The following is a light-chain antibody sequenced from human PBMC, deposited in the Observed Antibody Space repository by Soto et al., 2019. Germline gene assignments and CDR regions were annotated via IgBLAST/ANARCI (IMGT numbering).Light chain of an antibody. CDR3: CTCAGSCTYV. V-gene: IGLV2-11*01. Sequence: QCVLTHPRSVSGSPGQSDTISGTRTNSDISRYHCVSWYHQHPGDAPCLMIYEVSKRPSGVTDRFSGYKSHNTASLTISGLHSQDEADHYCCTCAGSCTYVFVHGTKVTV. CDR1: NSDISRYHC. CDR2: EVS. J-gene: IGLJ1*01.